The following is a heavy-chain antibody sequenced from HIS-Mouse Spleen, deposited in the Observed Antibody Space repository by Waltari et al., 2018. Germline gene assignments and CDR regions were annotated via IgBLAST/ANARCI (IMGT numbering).Heavy chain of an antibody. Sequence: QLTLRESAPALVKPTHTLTLTSPFSGFSLSTSGMGASWLRQHPGEALEWLARIDWDDDKYYSTSLKTRLTISRDTSKNQVVLTMTNMDPLDTATYYCGRIAEGYTSGWYAFDYWGQGTLVTVSS. J-gene: IGHJ4*02. CDR3: GRIAEGYTSGWYAFDY. D-gene: IGHD6-19*01. CDR1: GFSLSTSGMG. V-gene: IGHV2-70*15. CDR2: IDWDDDK.